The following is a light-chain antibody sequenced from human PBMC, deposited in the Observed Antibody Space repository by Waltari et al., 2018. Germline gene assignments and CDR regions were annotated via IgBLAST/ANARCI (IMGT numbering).Light chain of an antibody. Sequence: QSVLTQPPSASVTPGQTVSISCSGGSSNIAVNTVNWYQQLPGMAPKLLINGNNQRPSGVPARFSGSKSGTSASLASSGLQSEDEADYYCAAWDDRLYGRVFGGGTKLTVL. CDR1: SSNIAVNT. J-gene: IGLJ2*01. CDR3: AAWDDRLYGRV. CDR2: GNN. V-gene: IGLV1-44*01.